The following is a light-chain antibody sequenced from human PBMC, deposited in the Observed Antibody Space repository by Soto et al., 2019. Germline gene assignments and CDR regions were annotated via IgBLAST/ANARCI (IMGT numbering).Light chain of an antibody. Sequence: EIVLTQSPGTLSLSPGERATLSCRASQSASSSYLAWYQQKPGQAPRLLIYGASSRATGIPDRFSGSGSGKDFTLTISRLEPEDFAVYYCHQYRSSPAYTFGQWTKLEIK. V-gene: IGKV3-20*01. J-gene: IGKJ2*01. CDR3: HQYRSSPAYT. CDR1: QSASSSY. CDR2: GAS.